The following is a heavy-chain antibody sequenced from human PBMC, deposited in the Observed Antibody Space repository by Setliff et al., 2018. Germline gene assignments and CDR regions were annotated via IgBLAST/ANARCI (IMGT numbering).Heavy chain of an antibody. Sequence: PGGSLRLSCAASGFTFSSYWMTWVRQAPGKGLEWVAVISYDGSNKYYADSVKGRFTISRDNAKNSLYLQMNSLRAEDTAVYYCARAGWGVPGDFWSGSRDPYGMDVWGQGTTVTVSS. CDR1: GFTFSSYW. CDR3: ARAGWGVPGDFWSGSRDPYGMDV. V-gene: IGHV3-30*03. D-gene: IGHD3-3*01. J-gene: IGHJ6*02. CDR2: ISYDGSNK.